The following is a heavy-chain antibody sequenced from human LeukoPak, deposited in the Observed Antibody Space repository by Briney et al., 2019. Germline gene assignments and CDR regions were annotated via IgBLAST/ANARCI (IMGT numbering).Heavy chain of an antibody. CDR2: MNPNTGNT. D-gene: IGHD1-26*01. CDR3: ARGVGATISYYHYYIDV. V-gene: IGHV1-8*03. CDR1: GYTFTSYD. Sequence: ASVKVSCKASGYTFTSYDINWVRQASGQGLEWMGWMNPNTGNTGYAQKFQGRVAITRNTSISTVYMELSSLRSEDTAVYYCARGVGATISYYHYYIDVWGKGTTVTVSS. J-gene: IGHJ6*03.